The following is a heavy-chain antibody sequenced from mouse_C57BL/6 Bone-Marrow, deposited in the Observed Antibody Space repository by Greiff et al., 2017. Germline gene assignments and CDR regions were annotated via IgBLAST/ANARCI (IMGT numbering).Heavy chain of an antibody. CDR1: GFTFSNYW. CDR3: TSSNFYYFDY. J-gene: IGHJ2*01. CDR2: IRLKSDNYAT. V-gene: IGHV6-3*01. Sequence: EVKLMESGGGLVQPGGSMKLSCVASGFTFSNYWMNWVRQSPEKGLEWVAQIRLKSDNYATHYAESVKGRFTISRDDSKSSVYLQMNNLRAEDTGIYYCTSSNFYYFDYWGQGTTLTVSS. D-gene: IGHD2-5*01.